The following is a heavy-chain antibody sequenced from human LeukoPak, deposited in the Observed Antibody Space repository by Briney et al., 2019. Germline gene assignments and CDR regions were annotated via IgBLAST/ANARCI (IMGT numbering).Heavy chain of an antibody. Sequence: GASVKVSCKASAYTFISYGISWVRQAPGQGLEWMGWISAYNGDTNYAQNLQGRVTMTTDTSTSTAYMELRSLRSDDTAVYYCARGSSDYYYFDYWGQGTLVTVSS. CDR1: AYTFISYG. D-gene: IGHD3-22*01. J-gene: IGHJ4*02. CDR2: ISAYNGDT. V-gene: IGHV1-18*01. CDR3: ARGSSDYYYFDY.